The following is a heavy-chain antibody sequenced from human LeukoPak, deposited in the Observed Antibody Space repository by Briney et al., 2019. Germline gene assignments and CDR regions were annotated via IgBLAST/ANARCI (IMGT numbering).Heavy chain of an antibody. CDR2: IDSDGSSL. CDR1: GFTFSTYW. Sequence: PGGSLRLSCAASGFTFSTYWMHWVRQAPGKGLVWVSRIDSDGSSLSYADSVKGRFTISRDNAKNSLFLQMNSLRAEDTAMYYCAADSGGDSDWGQGTLVTVSS. J-gene: IGHJ4*02. D-gene: IGHD4-23*01. CDR3: AADSGGDSD. V-gene: IGHV3-74*01.